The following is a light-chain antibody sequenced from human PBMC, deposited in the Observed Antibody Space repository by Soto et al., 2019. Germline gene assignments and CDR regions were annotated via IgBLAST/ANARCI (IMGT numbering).Light chain of an antibody. J-gene: IGLJ1*01. Sequence: QSALTQPAYVPGSPGQSITISCTGTSTDVGAYNYVSWYQQHPAKAPKLLIYEVSNRPSGVSNRFSGSKSGNTASRTISGLQAEDEADYYCSSYTRSSTYVFGTGTKLTVL. CDR1: STDVGAYNY. CDR2: EVS. V-gene: IGLV2-14*01. CDR3: SSYTRSSTYV.